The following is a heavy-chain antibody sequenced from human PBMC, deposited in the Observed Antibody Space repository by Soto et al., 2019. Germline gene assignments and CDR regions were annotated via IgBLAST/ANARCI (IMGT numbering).Heavy chain of an antibody. Sequence: PSETLSLTCAVSGYSISSGYYWGWIRQPPGKGLEWIGSIYHSGSTYYNPSLKSRVTISVDTSKNQFSLKLSSVTAADTAVYYCARDTSGYYYNWFDPWGQGTLVTAPQ. CDR3: ARDTSGYYYNWFDP. CDR2: IYHSGST. J-gene: IGHJ5*02. V-gene: IGHV4-38-2*02. D-gene: IGHD3-22*01. CDR1: GYSISSGYY.